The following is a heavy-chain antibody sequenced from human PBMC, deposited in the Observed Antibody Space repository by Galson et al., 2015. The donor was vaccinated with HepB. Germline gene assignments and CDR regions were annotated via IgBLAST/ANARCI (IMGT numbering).Heavy chain of an antibody. D-gene: IGHD3-22*01. J-gene: IGHJ5*02. CDR3: ARDSRDRDTPHYYESWFDP. V-gene: IGHV3-30*04. CDR2: ISYDGRSQ. Sequence: SLRLSCAASGFTFSRYAVHWVRQAPGKGLEWVAVISYDGRSQIYADSVKGRFTISRDNSKNTLFLQMNSLRAEDTAVYYCARDSRDRDTPHYYESWFDPWCQGTLVTVSS. CDR1: GFTFSRYA.